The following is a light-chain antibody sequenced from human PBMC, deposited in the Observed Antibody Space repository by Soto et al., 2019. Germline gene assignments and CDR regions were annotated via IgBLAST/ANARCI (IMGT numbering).Light chain of an antibody. CDR3: QQYNNWPRAT. CDR2: RAS. CDR1: QSINSN. J-gene: IGKJ4*01. V-gene: IGKV3-15*01. Sequence: IVMTQSPATLSVSPGERATLSCRASQSINSNLAWYQQKPGQPPRLLMFRASNRATGFPATFSGSGAGTEFNITNHIQQSEDTAIYYCQQYNNWPRATFGGGTKVEIK.